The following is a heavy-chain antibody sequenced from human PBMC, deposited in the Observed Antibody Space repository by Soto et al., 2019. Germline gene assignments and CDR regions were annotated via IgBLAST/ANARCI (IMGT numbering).Heavy chain of an antibody. D-gene: IGHD1-26*01. CDR3: ARRREMAVDVYYYYGMDV. V-gene: IGHV5-51*01. CDR2: IYPGDSDT. J-gene: IGHJ6*02. CDR1: GYSFTSYW. Sequence: LGESLKISCKGSGYSFTSYWIGWVRQMPGKGLEWKGIIYPGDSDTRYSPSFHGQVTIAADKSISTAYLQWSSLKASDTAMYYCARRREMAVDVYYYYGMDVWGQGTTVTVSS.